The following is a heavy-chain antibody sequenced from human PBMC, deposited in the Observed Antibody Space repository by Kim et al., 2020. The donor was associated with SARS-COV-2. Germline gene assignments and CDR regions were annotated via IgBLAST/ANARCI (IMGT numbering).Heavy chain of an antibody. J-gene: IGHJ6*02. CDR1: GYTFTSYG. CDR2: ISAYNGNT. V-gene: IGHV1-18*01. Sequence: ASVKVSCKASGYTFTSYGISWVRQAPGQGLEWMGWISAYNGNTNYAQKLQGRVTMTTDTSTSTAYMELRSLRSDDTAVYYCARDFVDPTIPLDYYYYGMDVWGQGTTVTVSS. D-gene: IGHD3-3*01. CDR3: ARDFVDPTIPLDYYYYGMDV.